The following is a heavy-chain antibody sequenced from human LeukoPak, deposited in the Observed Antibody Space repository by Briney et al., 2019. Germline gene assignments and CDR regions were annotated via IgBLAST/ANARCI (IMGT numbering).Heavy chain of an antibody. V-gene: IGHV3-30-3*01. CDR2: ISYDGSNK. J-gene: IGHJ6*02. CDR1: GFTFSSYA. Sequence: LPGGSLRLSCAASGFTFSSYAMHWVRQAPGKGLEWVAVISYDGSNKYYADSVKGRSTISRDNSKNTLYLQMNSLRAEDTAVYYCARDQTVTTERYDYYYYYGMDVWGQGTTVTVSS. CDR3: ARDQTVTTERYDYYYYYGMDV. D-gene: IGHD4-11*01.